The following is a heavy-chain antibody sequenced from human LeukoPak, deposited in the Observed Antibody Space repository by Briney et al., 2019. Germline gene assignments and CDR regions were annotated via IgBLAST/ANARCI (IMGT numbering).Heavy chain of an antibody. CDR3: ARNSYGDYVGYMDV. J-gene: IGHJ6*03. CDR2: INHSGST. V-gene: IGHV4-34*01. CDR1: GGSFSGYY. Sequence: PSETLSLTCAVYGGSFSGYYWSWIRQPPGKGLEWIGEINHSGSTNYNPSLKSRVTISVDTSKNQFSLKLSSVTAADTAVYYCARNSYGDYVGYMDVWGKGTTVTISS. D-gene: IGHD4-17*01.